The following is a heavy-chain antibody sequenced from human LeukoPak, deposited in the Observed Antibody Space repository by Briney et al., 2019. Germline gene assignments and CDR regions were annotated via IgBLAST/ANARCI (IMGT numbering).Heavy chain of an antibody. V-gene: IGHV4-39*07. Sequence: SETLSLTCTVSGGSISSSSYYWGWIRQPPGKGLEWIGSIYYSGSTYYNPSLKSRVTISVDTSKNQFSLKLSSVTAADTAVYYCARDTVPAARNYYYGMDVWGQGTTVTVS. CDR1: GGSISSSSYY. J-gene: IGHJ6*02. CDR2: IYYSGST. CDR3: ARDTVPAARNYYYGMDV. D-gene: IGHD2-2*01.